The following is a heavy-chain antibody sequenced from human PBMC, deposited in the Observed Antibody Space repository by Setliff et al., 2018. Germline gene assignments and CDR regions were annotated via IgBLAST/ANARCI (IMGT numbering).Heavy chain of an antibody. D-gene: IGHD5-12*01. CDR3: AVATVVGRADYYYMDV. CDR1: GGRFSDYS. J-gene: IGHJ6*03. V-gene: IGHV1-69*13. Sequence: ASVKVSCKVSGGRFSDYSISWVRQARGQGLEWMGEIIPIFDIADVSQKFQGRVVLTADESTSTGHMELSSLSSGDTAVYYCAVATVVGRADYYYMDVWGKGTTGTV. CDR2: IIPIFDIA.